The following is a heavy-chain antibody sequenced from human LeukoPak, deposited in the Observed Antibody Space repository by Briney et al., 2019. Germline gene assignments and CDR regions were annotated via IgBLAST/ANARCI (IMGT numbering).Heavy chain of an antibody. D-gene: IGHD3-3*01. CDR1: GFTVSSNY. CDR3: ARGPPYYDFWGGYYHY. Sequence: PGVSLRLSCAASGFTVSSNYMSWVRQAPGKGLEWVSVIYSGGSTYYADSVKGRFTISRDNSKNTLYLQMNSLRAEDTAVYYCARGPPYYDFWGGYYHYWGQGTLVTVSS. V-gene: IGHV3-53*01. J-gene: IGHJ4*02. CDR2: IYSGGST.